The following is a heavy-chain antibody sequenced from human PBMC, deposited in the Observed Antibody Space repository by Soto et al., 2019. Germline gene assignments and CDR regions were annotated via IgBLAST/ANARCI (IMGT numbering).Heavy chain of an antibody. CDR2: ISGSGGST. CDR1: GFTFSSYA. J-gene: IGHJ4*02. CDR3: AKDLIYCSGGSCYPIGFDY. D-gene: IGHD2-15*01. Sequence: EVQLLESGGGLVQPGGSLRLSCAASGFTFSSYAMSWVRQAPGKGLEWVSVISGSGGSTYYADSVKGRFTISRDNSKNTLYQQMNSLRAEDTAVYYCAKDLIYCSGGSCYPIGFDYWGQGTLVTVSS. V-gene: IGHV3-23*01.